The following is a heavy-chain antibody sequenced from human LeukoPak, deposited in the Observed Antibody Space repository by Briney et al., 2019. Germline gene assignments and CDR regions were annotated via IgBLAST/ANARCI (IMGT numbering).Heavy chain of an antibody. V-gene: IGHV5-51*01. CDR3: ARHRANIVGATLNAFDI. CDR1: GYGFTNYC. D-gene: IGHD1-26*01. CDR2: IYPGDSDT. J-gene: IGHJ3*02. Sequence: KSLKISCKGSGYGFTNYCIGWVRQMPGKGLEWIGIIYPGDSDTRYSPSFQGQVTISAVKSISTAYLQWSSLKASDTAMYYCARHRANIVGATLNAFDIWGQGTMVTVSS.